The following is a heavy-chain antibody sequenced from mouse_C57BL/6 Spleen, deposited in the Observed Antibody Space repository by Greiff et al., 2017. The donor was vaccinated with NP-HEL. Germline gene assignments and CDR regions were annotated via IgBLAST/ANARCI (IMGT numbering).Heavy chain of an antibody. CDR3: ERIYSNYSYYFDH. J-gene: IGHJ2*01. CDR1: GYTFTSYW. Sequence: QVQLQQPGAELVKPGASVKLSCKASGYTFTSYWMQWVKQRPGQGLEWIGEIDPSDSYTNYNQKFKGKATLTVDNSSSTAYMQLSRLTSEDSAVYYCERIYSNYSYYFDHWGQGTTLTVSS. D-gene: IGHD2-5*01. CDR2: IDPSDSYT. V-gene: IGHV1-50*01.